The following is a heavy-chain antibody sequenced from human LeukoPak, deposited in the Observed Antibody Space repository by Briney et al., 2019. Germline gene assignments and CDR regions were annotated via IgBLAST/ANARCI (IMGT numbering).Heavy chain of an antibody. CDR1: AFGFSDYG. CDR3: ASGGPTRGTLAS. J-gene: IGHJ4*02. D-gene: IGHD1-26*01. V-gene: IGHV3-30*02. CDR2: IRRDGTYV. Sequence: GGSLRLSCTASAFGFSDYGMYWVRQTQDKGLEWVAYIRRDGTYVNYVASVKGRFSISRDNSKSTLWLQMNSLRVEDTALYYCASGGPTRGTLASWGQGSLVTVSS.